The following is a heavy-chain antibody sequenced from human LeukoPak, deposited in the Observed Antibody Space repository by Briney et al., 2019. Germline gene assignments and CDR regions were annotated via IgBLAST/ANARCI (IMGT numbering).Heavy chain of an antibody. Sequence: GGSLRLSCAASGFTFSSYSMNWVRQAPGKGLEWVSSISSSSSYIYYADSVKGRFTISRDNAKNSLYLQMNSLRAEDTAVYYCARETGGGFYYYYGMDVWGQGTTVTVSS. V-gene: IGHV3-21*01. J-gene: IGHJ6*02. CDR1: GFTFSSYS. CDR3: ARETGGGFYYYYGMDV. CDR2: ISSSSSYI. D-gene: IGHD3-16*01.